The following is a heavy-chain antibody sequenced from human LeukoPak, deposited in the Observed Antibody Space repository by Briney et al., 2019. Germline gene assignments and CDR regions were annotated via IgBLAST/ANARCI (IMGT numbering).Heavy chain of an antibody. D-gene: IGHD1-26*01. V-gene: IGHV3-48*03. CDR2: ISSSGSTI. Sequence: GSLILSCAASGFPFNRYEMNWVRQAPGKGLEWVSYISSSGSTIYYADSVKGRFTISRDNAKNSLYLQMNSLRAEDTAVYYCARIKSGSYPHWGQGTLVTVSS. CDR1: GFPFNRYE. CDR3: ARIKSGSYPH. J-gene: IGHJ4*02.